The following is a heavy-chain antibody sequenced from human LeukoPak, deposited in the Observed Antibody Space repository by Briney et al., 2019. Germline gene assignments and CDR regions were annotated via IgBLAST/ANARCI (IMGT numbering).Heavy chain of an antibody. Sequence: ASVKVSCKASGYTFTGYYMHWVRQAPGQGLEWMGRINPNSGGTNYAQKFQGRVTMTRDTSISTAYMELSRLRPDDTAVYYCAGGAAMTYYYYMDVWGKGTTVTVSS. D-gene: IGHD2-2*01. V-gene: IGHV1-2*06. J-gene: IGHJ6*03. CDR3: AGGAAMTYYYYMDV. CDR1: GYTFTGYY. CDR2: INPNSGGT.